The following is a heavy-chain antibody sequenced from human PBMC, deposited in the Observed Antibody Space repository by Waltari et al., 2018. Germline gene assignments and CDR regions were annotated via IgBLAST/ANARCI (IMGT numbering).Heavy chain of an antibody. CDR2: IYYSGST. V-gene: IGHV4-59*11. D-gene: IGHD3-9*01. CDR3: ARDFDTWFDP. CDR1: GGSISSHY. Sequence: QVQLQESGPGLVKPSETLSLTCTVSGGSISSHYWSWLRQPPGKGLEWIGYIYYSGSTNNNPSRKSRVTISVDTSKNQFSLKLSSVTAADTAVYYCARDFDTWFDPWGQGTLVTVSS. J-gene: IGHJ5*02.